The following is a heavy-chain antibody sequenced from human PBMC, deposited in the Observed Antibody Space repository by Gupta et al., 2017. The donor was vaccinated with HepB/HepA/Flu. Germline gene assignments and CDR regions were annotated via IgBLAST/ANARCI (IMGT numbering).Heavy chain of an antibody. CDR1: GFSFSGYG. J-gene: IGHJ4*03. V-gene: IGHV3-48*02. CDR2: ISSSSNTK. Sequence: EVQLLDSGGGLVQPGGSLRLSCVASGFSFSGYGMNWVRQAPGKGLEWVSYISSSSNTKYYADSVKGRFTISRDNAKNSLYLQMNSLRDEDTAVYYCARNQSCSSCYSGYFDY. CDR3: ARNQSCSSCYSGYFDY. D-gene: IGHD2-2*01.